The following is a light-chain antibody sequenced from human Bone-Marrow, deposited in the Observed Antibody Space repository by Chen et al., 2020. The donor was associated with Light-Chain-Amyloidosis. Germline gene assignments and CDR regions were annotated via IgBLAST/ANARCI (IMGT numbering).Light chain of an antibody. J-gene: IGLJ2*01. Sequence: SYDLPQPPSLSVPPGPPARLPCSGDDLPTKYAYWYQQKPGQAPVLVIHRDTERPSGISERFSGSSSGTTATLTISGVQAEDEADYHCQSADSSGTYEVIFGGGTKLTVL. CDR2: RDT. CDR3: QSADSSGTYEVI. CDR1: DLPTKY. V-gene: IGLV3-25*03.